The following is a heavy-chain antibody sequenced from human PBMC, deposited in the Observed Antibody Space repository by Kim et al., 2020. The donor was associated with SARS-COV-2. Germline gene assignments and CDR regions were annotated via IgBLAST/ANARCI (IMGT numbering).Heavy chain of an antibody. J-gene: IGHJ4*02. Sequence: GGSLRLSCAASGFTFSSYAMSWVRQAPGKGLEWVSAISGSGGSTYYADSVKGRFTISRDNSKNTLYLQMNSLRAEDTAVYYCAKSVLGYYDSSGYYLPFDYWGQGTLVPVSS. CDR3: AKSVLGYYDSSGYYLPFDY. CDR1: GFTFSSYA. V-gene: IGHV3-23*01. CDR2: ISGSGGST. D-gene: IGHD3-22*01.